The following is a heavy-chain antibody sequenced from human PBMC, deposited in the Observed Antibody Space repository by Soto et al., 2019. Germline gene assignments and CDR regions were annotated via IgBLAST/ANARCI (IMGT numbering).Heavy chain of an antibody. CDR1: GDTFSSYS. D-gene: IGHD3-10*01. V-gene: IGHV1-69*13. Sequence: SVKVSCKASGDTFSSYSISWVRQAPGQGLEWMGGIVPIFGTTVYAPRLQGRLTITADGPTSTSYMELSGLTFEDTAVYYCAANSLGGGSQGDVWGQGATVTVSS. CDR2: IVPIFGTT. CDR3: AANSLGGGSQGDV. J-gene: IGHJ6*02.